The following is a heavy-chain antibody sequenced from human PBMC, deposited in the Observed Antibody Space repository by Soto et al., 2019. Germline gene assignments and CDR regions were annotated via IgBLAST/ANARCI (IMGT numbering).Heavy chain of an antibody. V-gene: IGHV4-34*01. Sequence: QVQLQQWGAGLLKPSETLSLTCAVYGGFVSSGSYYWSWIRQPPGKGLEWIGEMSHSGGTHFNPSLKCVCTISVDTSKNQFSLKMTSVTAADTALYYCARVERGTATTVVDAFDIWGPGTMVTVSS. CDR3: ARVERGTATTVVDAFDI. D-gene: IGHD1-1*01. J-gene: IGHJ3*02. CDR2: MSHSGGT. CDR1: GGFVSSGSYY.